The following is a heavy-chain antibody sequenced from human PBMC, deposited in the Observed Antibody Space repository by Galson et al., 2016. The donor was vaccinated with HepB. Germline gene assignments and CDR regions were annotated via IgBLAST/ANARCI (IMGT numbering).Heavy chain of an antibody. V-gene: IGHV4-4*02. J-gene: IGHJ3*01. D-gene: IGHD6-19*01. CDR1: GASISNNNW. Sequence: SETLSLTCAVSGASISNNNWWSWLRQPPGKGLEWIGEIYHSGGTRHNPSLKSRVTISVDKSKNQFSLNLTSVTAADTAVYYCARDRVWYPSGWCDAFELWGQGTMVTVSS. CDR2: IYHSGGT. CDR3: ARDRVWYPSGWCDAFEL.